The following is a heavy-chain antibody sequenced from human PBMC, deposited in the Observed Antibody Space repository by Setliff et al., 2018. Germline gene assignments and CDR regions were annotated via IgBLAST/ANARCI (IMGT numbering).Heavy chain of an antibody. CDR2: ISWNSGSI. D-gene: IGHD2-15*01. Sequence: GGSLRLSCAASGFSFDDYAMHWVRQAPGKGLEWVSGISWNSGSIGYADSVKGRFPISRDNAKNSLYLQMDSLRAEDMALYYCARGSGDHCSGASCYFLHWGQGSLVTVSS. CDR3: ARGSGDHCSGASCYFLH. V-gene: IGHV3-9*03. J-gene: IGHJ4*02. CDR1: GFSFDDYA.